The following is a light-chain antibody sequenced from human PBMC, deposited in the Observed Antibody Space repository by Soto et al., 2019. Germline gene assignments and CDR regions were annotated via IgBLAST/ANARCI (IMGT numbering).Light chain of an antibody. CDR2: AVN. J-gene: IGLJ1*01. CDR1: SSDVGGYNH. V-gene: IGLV2-8*01. Sequence: QCVLTQPASASGSPGQSVTISCTGASSDVGGYNHVSWYQQYPGKAPKLMISAVNKRPSGVPDRFSGSKSGNTASLTVSGLQAEDEADYYCQSYAGSNNYVFGTGTKVTVL. CDR3: QSYAGSNNYV.